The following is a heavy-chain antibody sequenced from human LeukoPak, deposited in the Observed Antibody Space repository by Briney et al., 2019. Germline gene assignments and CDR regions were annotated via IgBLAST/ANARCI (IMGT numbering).Heavy chain of an antibody. CDR2: MKVDGSDI. Sequence: PGGSLRLSCAASGFTFTNDFMTWVRQAPGKGLEWVANMKVDGSDIHYVDSVKGRFTISRDNSKNTLYLQMNSLRAEDTAVYYCAKERGSVVVPAAMDPIWGYGPSYYFDYWGQGTLVTVSS. J-gene: IGHJ4*02. CDR1: GFTFTNDF. V-gene: IGHV3-7*03. D-gene: IGHD2-2*01. CDR3: AKERGSVVVPAAMDPIWGYGPSYYFDY.